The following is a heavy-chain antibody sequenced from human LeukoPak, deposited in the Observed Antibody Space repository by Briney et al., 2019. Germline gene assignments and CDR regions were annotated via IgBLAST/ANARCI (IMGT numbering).Heavy chain of an antibody. CDR2: IKQDGSEK. Sequence: GGSLRLSCAASGFTFRNYGMHWVRQAPGKGLEWVANIKQDGSEKYYVDSVKGRFTISRDNAKNSLYLQMNSLRAEDTAVYYCARGRETFDYWGQGTLVTVSS. V-gene: IGHV3-7*01. CDR1: GFTFRNYG. J-gene: IGHJ4*02. D-gene: IGHD5-24*01. CDR3: ARGRETFDY.